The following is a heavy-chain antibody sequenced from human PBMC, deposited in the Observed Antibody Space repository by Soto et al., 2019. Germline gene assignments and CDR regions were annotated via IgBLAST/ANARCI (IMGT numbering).Heavy chain of an antibody. CDR1: GYIFTNYY. V-gene: IGHV1-46*01. J-gene: IGHJ5*02. CDR3: AREAQPIEAVGRGWLDP. CDR2: INPRGGSA. Sequence: QVHLVQSGAEVGRPGASLKVSCKASGYIFTNYYIHWVRQAPGQGLEWMGIINPRGGSAKYAQKFQGRVILTRDTSTSTVYMELSSLTSDDTAVYYCAREAQPIEAVGRGWLDPWGQGTLVAVSS. D-gene: IGHD6-13*01.